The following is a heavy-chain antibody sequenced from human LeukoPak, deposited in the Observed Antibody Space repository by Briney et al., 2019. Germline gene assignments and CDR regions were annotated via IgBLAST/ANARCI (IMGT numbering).Heavy chain of an antibody. J-gene: IGHJ4*02. D-gene: IGHD1-26*01. CDR1: GFTFGSYT. V-gene: IGHV3-7*01. CDR2: IKQDGSEK. CDR3: ARDRGGSYHDY. Sequence: GGSLRLSCAASGFTFGSYTMGLVRPAPGKGLEWVANIKQDGSEKYYVDSVKGRFTISRDNAKNSLYLQMNSLRAEDTAVYYCARDRGGSYHDYWGQGTLVTVSS.